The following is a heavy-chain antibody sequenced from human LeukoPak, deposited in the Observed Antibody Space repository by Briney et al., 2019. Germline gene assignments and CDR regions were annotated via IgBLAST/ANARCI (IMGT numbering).Heavy chain of an antibody. CDR2: IGSSSSYI. CDR3: ARGHASSGYYFFDY. Sequence: GGSLRLSCAASGFTFSSYSMNWVRQAPGKGLEWVSSIGSSSSYIYYADSVKGRFTISRDNAKNSLYLQMNSLRAEDTAVYYCARGHASSGYYFFDYWGQGTLVTVSS. D-gene: IGHD3-22*01. J-gene: IGHJ4*02. V-gene: IGHV3-21*01. CDR1: GFTFSSYS.